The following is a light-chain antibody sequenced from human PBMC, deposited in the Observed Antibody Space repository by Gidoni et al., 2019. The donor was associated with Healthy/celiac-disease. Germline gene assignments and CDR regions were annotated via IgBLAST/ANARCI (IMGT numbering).Light chain of an antibody. V-gene: IGLV1-44*01. CDR1: SSNIGSNT. CDR2: SNN. Sequence: QSVLTQPPSASGTPVQRVTISCSGSSSNIGSNTVNWYQQLPGTAPKLLIYSNNQRPSGVPDRFSGSKSGTSASLAISGLKSEDEADYYCAAWDDSLNEVFGTGTKVTVL. CDR3: AAWDDSLNEV. J-gene: IGLJ1*01.